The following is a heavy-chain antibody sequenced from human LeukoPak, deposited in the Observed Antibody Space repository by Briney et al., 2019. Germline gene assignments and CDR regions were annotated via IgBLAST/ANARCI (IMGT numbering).Heavy chain of an antibody. CDR3: ASGDTGSGYYY. V-gene: IGHV3-23*01. CDR1: GFTFSSHA. Sequence: GGSLRLSRGASGFTFSSHAMSWVRQTPERGLEWVSAITGGGDSAYYPDSVKGRFTISRDNSKNTLYLQMNNLGAEDTALYYCASGDTGSGYYYWGQGTLVTVSS. J-gene: IGHJ4*02. D-gene: IGHD3-22*01. CDR2: ITGGGDSA.